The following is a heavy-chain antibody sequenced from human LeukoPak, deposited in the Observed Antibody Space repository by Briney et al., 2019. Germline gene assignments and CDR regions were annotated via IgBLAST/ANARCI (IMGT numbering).Heavy chain of an antibody. V-gene: IGHV3-33*01. D-gene: IGHD6-13*01. Sequence: EPGGSLRLSCAASGFTFSSYGTHWVRQAPGKGLEWVAVIYSDGRKTYYADSVKGRFTISRDNSKNTLYLQMNSLTVEDTAVYYCARGPQSAAAGIFDYWGQGTLVTVSS. CDR1: GFTFSSYG. CDR2: IYSDGRKT. CDR3: ARGPQSAAAGIFDY. J-gene: IGHJ4*02.